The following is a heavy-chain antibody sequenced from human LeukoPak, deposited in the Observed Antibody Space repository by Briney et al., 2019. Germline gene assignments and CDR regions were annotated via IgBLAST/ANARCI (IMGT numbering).Heavy chain of an antibody. Sequence: ASVKVSCKASGYTFTSYDINWVRQATGQGLEWMGWMNPNSGNTGYAQKFQGRVTMTRNTSIGTAYMELSSLRSEDTAVYYCARRRRQTPKNNWFDPWGQGTLVTVSS. CDR3: ARRRRQTPKNNWFDP. V-gene: IGHV1-8*01. CDR1: GYTFTSYD. CDR2: MNPNSGNT. J-gene: IGHJ5*02.